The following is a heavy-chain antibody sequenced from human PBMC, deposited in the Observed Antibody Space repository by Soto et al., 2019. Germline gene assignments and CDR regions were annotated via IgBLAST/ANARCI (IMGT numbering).Heavy chain of an antibody. CDR1: GFTFSSYS. V-gene: IGHV3-21*01. CDR3: ARDRGGATKSYGMDV. Sequence: SLRLSCAASGFTFSSYSMNWVRQAPGKGLEWVSSISSSSSYIYYADSVKGRFTISRDNAKNSLYLQMNSLRAEDTAVYYCARDRGGATKSYGMDVWGQGTTVTVSS. D-gene: IGHD1-26*01. CDR2: ISSSSSYI. J-gene: IGHJ6*02.